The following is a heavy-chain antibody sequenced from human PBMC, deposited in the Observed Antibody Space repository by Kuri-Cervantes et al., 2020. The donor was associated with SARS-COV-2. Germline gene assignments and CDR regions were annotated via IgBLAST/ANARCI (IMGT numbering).Heavy chain of an antibody. CDR2: IYHSGST. CDR3: ARVGVATGGFWFDP. CDR1: GGSISSYY. J-gene: IGHJ5*02. V-gene: IGHV4-39*07. Sequence: GSLRLSCTVSGGSISSYYWGWIRQPPGKGLEWIGSIYHSGSTYYNPSLKSRVTISVDRSKNQFSLKLSSVTAADTAVYYCARVGVATGGFWFDPWGQGTLVTVSS. D-gene: IGHD5-12*01.